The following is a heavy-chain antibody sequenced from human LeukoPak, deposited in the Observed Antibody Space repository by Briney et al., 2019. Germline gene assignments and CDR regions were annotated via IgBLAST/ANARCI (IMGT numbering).Heavy chain of an antibody. CDR3: ARIAAADTGTRSYFDY. CDR1: GLTFSSYA. V-gene: IGHV3-23*01. D-gene: IGHD6-13*01. Sequence: GGSLRLSCAASGLTFSSYAMSWVRQAPGKGLEWVSAISGSGGNTYYADSVKGRFTISRDNSKNTLYLQVNSLRAEDTAVCYCARIAAADTGTRSYFDYWGQGTLVTVSS. J-gene: IGHJ4*02. CDR2: ISGSGGNT.